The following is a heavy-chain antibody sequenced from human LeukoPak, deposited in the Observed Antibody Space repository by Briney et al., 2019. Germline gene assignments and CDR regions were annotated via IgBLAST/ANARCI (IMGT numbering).Heavy chain of an antibody. CDR2: ISSSGST. Sequence: PSETLSLTCTVSGGSIISHYWIWIRQSPGKGLEWIGDISSSGSTGYNPSLRSRVTISLDTSRNQFSLSLISVTAADTAVYYCARGALRDSYALFYMDVWGKGTTVTISS. V-gene: IGHV4-59*11. CDR1: GGSIISHY. J-gene: IGHJ6*03. D-gene: IGHD2-15*01. CDR3: ARGALRDSYALFYMDV.